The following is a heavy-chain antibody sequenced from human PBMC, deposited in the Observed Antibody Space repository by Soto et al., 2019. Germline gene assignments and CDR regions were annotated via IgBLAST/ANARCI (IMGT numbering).Heavy chain of an antibody. Sequence: SETLSLTCTVSGGSISSGGYYWSWIRQHPGKGLEWIGYIYYSGSTYYNPSLKSRVTISVDTSKNQFSLKLSSVTAADTAVYYCARNTVVAALKWFDPWGQGTLVTVSS. D-gene: IGHD2-15*01. CDR2: IYYSGST. J-gene: IGHJ5*02. V-gene: IGHV4-31*02. CDR1: GGSISSGGYY. CDR3: ARNTVVAALKWFDP.